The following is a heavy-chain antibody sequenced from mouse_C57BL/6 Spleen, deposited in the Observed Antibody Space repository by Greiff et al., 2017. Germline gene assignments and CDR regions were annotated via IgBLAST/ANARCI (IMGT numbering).Heavy chain of an antibody. J-gene: IGHJ2*01. Sequence: VKLQQSGAELVRPGASVTLSCKASGYTFTDYEMHWVKQTPVHGLEWIGAIDPETGGTAYNQKFKGKAILTADKSSSTAYMVLRSLTSVDSDFYCVTSEWPITTVVATDYWGQGTTLTVAS. V-gene: IGHV1-15*01. CDR2: IDPETGGT. D-gene: IGHD1-1*01. CDR1: GYTFTDYE. CDR3: TSEWPITTVVATDY.